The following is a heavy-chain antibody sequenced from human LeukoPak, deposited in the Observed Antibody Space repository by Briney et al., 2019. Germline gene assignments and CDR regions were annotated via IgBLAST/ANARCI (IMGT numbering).Heavy chain of an antibody. CDR3: AREEGSSTNYWYFDL. D-gene: IGHD6-13*01. CDR1: GGTFSSYA. V-gene: IGHV1-69*06. J-gene: IGHJ2*01. Sequence: SVKVSCKASGGTFSSYAISWVRQAPGQGLEWMGGIIPIFGTANYAQKFQGRVTITADKSASTAYMELSSLRSEDTAVYYCAREEGSSTNYWYFDLWGRGTLVTVSS. CDR2: IIPIFGTA.